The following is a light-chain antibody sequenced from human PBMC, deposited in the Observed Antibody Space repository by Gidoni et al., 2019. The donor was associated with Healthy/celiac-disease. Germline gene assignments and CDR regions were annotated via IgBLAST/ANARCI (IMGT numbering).Light chain of an antibody. CDR1: SSYVGSYNL. J-gene: IGLJ2*01. CDR3: CSYAGSTL. V-gene: IGLV2-23*01. Sequence: QSALTQPASVSGSPGQSITISCTGTSSYVGSYNLVSWYQQHPGKAPKLMIYEGSKRPSGVSNRFSGSKSGNTASLTISGLQAEDEADYYCCSYAGSTLFGGGTKLTVL. CDR2: EGS.